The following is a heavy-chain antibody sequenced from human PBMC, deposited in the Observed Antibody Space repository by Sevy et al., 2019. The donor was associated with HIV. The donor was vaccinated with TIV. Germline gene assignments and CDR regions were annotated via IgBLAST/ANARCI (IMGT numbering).Heavy chain of an antibody. D-gene: IGHD3-22*01. Sequence: GGYLRLSCAASGFTFDNNAMYWVRQAPGKGLEWVSAISGSGLSTKYAASVRGRFTIFRDISKTTLYLQMNSLRAEDTVVYYCAKVYYYDSRTFIPRGMDVWGQGTSVFVSS. CDR2: ISGSGLST. J-gene: IGHJ6*02. CDR1: GFTFDNNA. V-gene: IGHV3-23*01. CDR3: AKVYYYDSRTFIPRGMDV.